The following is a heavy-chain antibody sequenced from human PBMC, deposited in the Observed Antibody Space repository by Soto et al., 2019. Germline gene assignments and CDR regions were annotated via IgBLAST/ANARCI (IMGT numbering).Heavy chain of an antibody. D-gene: IGHD2-2*01. Sequence: PGGSLRLSCAASGFTFSSYAMNWVRQAPGKGLEWVALISHDGINKYYADSVRGRFTISRDSSTNTLYLQMNSLRAADTAVYYCGRCPSTSCHLGSDYWGQGTLVTVSS. J-gene: IGHJ4*02. CDR2: ISHDGINK. CDR3: GRCPSTSCHLGSDY. V-gene: IGHV3-30-3*01. CDR1: GFTFSSYA.